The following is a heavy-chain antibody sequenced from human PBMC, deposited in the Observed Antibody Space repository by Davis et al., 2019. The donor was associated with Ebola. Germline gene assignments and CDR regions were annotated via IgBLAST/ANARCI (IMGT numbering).Heavy chain of an antibody. CDR1: GYTFTGYY. CDR3: ARVHYGDYGFDY. V-gene: IGHV1-2*02. Sequence: ASVKVSCKASGYTFTGYYMHWVRQAPGQGLEWMGWINPNSGGTNYAQKFQGRVTMTRNTSISTAYMELSSLRSEDTAVYYCARVHYGDYGFDYWGQGTLVTVSS. CDR2: INPNSGGT. D-gene: IGHD4-17*01. J-gene: IGHJ4*02.